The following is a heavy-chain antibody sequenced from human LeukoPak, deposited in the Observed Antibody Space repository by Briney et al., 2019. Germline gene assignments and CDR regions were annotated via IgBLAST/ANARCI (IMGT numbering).Heavy chain of an antibody. CDR3: ARRTRAGYCSSTSCYGYYYGMDV. J-gene: IGHJ6*02. V-gene: IGHV3-66*04. Sequence: PGGSLRLSCAASGFTVSSNYMNWVRQAPGKGLEWVSVIYSGGNTFYADSVKGRFTISRDNSKNTLFLQINSLRADDTAVYYCARRTRAGYCSSTSCYGYYYGMDVWGQGTTVTVSS. D-gene: IGHD2-2*01. CDR2: IYSGGNT. CDR1: GFTVSSNY.